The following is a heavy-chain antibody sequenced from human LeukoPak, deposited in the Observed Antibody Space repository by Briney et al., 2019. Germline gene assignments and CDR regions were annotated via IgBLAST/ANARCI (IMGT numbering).Heavy chain of an antibody. J-gene: IGHJ4*02. Sequence: PGRSLRLSCAASGFTFSSYAMHWVRQAPGKGLEWVAVISYDGGNTYYADSVKGRLTISRDNSKNTLYLQLNSLRAEDTAVYYCARDSTYYYGSGSSGPHYFDYWGQGTLVTVSS. D-gene: IGHD3-10*01. CDR3: ARDSTYYYGSGSSGPHYFDY. CDR1: GFTFSSYA. V-gene: IGHV3-30*01. CDR2: ISYDGGNT.